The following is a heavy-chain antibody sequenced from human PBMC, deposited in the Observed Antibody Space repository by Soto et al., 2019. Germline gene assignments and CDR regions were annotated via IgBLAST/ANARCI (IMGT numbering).Heavy chain of an antibody. D-gene: IGHD1-26*01. Sequence: PSETLSLTCAVYGGSFSGYYWSWIRQPPGKGLEWIGEINHSGSTNYNPSLKSRVTISVDTSKNQFSLKLSSVTAADTAVYYCARGGNSGSPLDYWGQGTLVTAPQ. J-gene: IGHJ4*02. V-gene: IGHV4-34*01. CDR3: ARGGNSGSPLDY. CDR2: INHSGST. CDR1: GGSFSGYY.